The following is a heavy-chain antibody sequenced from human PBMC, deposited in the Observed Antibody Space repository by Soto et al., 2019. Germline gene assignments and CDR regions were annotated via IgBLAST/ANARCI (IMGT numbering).Heavy chain of an antibody. D-gene: IGHD2-2*01. CDR3: ARDLGAIVVVPAAIDY. CDR1: GFTFSSYW. V-gene: IGHV3-7*01. Sequence: GGSLRLSCAASGFTFSSYWMSWVRRAPGKGLEWVANIKQDGSEKYYVDSVKGRFTISRDNAKNSLYLQMNSLRAEDTAVYYCARDLGAIVVVPAAIDYWGQGTLVTVSS. J-gene: IGHJ4*02. CDR2: IKQDGSEK.